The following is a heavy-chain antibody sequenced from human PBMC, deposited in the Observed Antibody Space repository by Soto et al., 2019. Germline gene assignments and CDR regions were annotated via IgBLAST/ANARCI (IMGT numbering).Heavy chain of an antibody. CDR2: INPSSGTT. J-gene: IGHJ4*02. D-gene: IGHD1-26*01. V-gene: IGHV1-46*01. Sequence: QVQLVQSGAEMKQPGASVKLSCQASGYIFIHCFMHWVRQAPGQGLEWMGGINPSSGTTTYGQKFQGRVTVTRDTSTGTVYMELISLGSGDTAMYYCARSLGETTSLFDYWGQGSLVTVSA. CDR3: ARSLGETTSLFDY. CDR1: GYIFIHCF.